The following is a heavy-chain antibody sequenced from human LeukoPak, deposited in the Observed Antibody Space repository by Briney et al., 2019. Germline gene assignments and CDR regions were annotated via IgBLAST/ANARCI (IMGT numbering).Heavy chain of an antibody. Sequence: GGSLRLSCAASGFTFSNAWMSWVRQAPGKGLEGVGRIKSKTDGGTTDYGAPVKGIFTSSREDSKNTLYLQMNSRKTDHTAVYYCSTVNLLRNYGSAAECWAQGTLVTVSS. CDR2: IKSKTDGGTT. V-gene: IGHV3-15*01. J-gene: IGHJ4*02. CDR1: GFTFSNAW. D-gene: IGHD4-17*01. CDR3: STVNLLRNYGSAAEC.